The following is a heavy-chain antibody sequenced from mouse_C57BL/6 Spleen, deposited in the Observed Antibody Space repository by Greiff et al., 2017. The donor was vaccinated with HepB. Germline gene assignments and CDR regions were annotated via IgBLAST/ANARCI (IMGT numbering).Heavy chain of an antibody. V-gene: IGHV5-17*01. Sequence: EVKLVESGGGLVKPGGSLKLSCAASGFTFSDYGMHWVRQAPEKGLEWVAYISSGSSTIYYADTVKGRFTISRDNAKNTLFLQMTSLRSEDTAMYYCARGALYYGSSYCFDYWGQGTTLTVSS. J-gene: IGHJ2*01. CDR2: ISSGSSTI. CDR1: GFTFSDYG. D-gene: IGHD1-1*01. CDR3: ARGALYYGSSYCFDY.